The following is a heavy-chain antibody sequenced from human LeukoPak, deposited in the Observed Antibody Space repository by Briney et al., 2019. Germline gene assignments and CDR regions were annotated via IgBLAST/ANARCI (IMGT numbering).Heavy chain of an antibody. CDR3: ACRKFTSTWSAR. CDR1: GYTFNTYW. CDR2: IYPADSRT. D-gene: IGHD2-2*01. Sequence: KPGESLEISCKGFGYTFNTYWIGWVRQVPGKGLEWMGVIYPADSRTRYNPSFQGQVTISADKSINTAYLQWRSLKASDTATYYCACRKFTSTWSARWGQGTLVTVSS. J-gene: IGHJ5*02. V-gene: IGHV5-51*01.